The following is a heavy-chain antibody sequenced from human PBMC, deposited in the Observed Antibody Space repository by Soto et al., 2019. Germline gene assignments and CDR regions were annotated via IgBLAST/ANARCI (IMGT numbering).Heavy chain of an antibody. CDR3: AHLSLDGSGSVAFDI. D-gene: IGHD3-10*01. CDR1: GFSLSTSGVG. V-gene: IGHV2-5*02. CDR2: IYWDDDK. J-gene: IGHJ3*02. Sequence: SGPTLVNPTQTLTLTCTFSGFSLSTSGVGVGWIRQPPGKALEWLALIYWDDDKRYSPSLKSRLTITKDTSKNQVVLTMTKMDPVDTATFYCAHLSLDGSGSVAFDIWGQGTMVTVSS.